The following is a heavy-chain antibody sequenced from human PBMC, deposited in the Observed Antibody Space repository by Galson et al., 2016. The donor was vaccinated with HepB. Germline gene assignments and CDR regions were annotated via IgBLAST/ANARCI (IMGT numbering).Heavy chain of an antibody. CDR1: GDSVSSNSAA. CDR3: ARTIWFGNNWFDP. D-gene: IGHD3-10*01. J-gene: IGHJ5*02. Sequence: CAISGDSVSSNSAAWNWIRQSPSRGLEWLGRTYYRSKWYNDYAVSVKSRVTINPDTSKDQFSLQLNSVTPEDTAVYYCARTIWFGNNWFDPWGQGTLVTVSS. V-gene: IGHV6-1*01. CDR2: TYYRSKWYN.